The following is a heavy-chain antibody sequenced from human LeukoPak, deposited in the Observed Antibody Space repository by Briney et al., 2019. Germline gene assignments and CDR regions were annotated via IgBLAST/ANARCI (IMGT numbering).Heavy chain of an antibody. Sequence: ASGRVSGKASGSTFTSYGISWVRQAAGQGREWRGWISAYNGNTNYAQKLQGRVTMTTDTYTCTAYMELRSMRSDDTAVYYCARTRYSSGLYYFDYWGQGTLVTVSS. CDR1: GSTFTSYG. CDR3: ARTRYSSGLYYFDY. V-gene: IGHV1-18*01. CDR2: ISAYNGNT. J-gene: IGHJ4*02. D-gene: IGHD6-19*01.